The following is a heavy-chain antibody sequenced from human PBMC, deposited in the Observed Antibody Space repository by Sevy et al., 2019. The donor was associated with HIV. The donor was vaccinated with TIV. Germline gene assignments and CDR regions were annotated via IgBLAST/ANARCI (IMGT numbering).Heavy chain of an antibody. J-gene: IGHJ4*02. CDR1: GESFNDYY. CDR3: ARDYPYYNFWTDYYFDS. Sequence: SETLSLTCAVYGESFNDYYWTWIRQPPGKGLEWIGEINHSGSTNYNPYLKSRVTISIDTSKNQFSLKLSSVTAADTAVYYCARDYPYYNFWTDYYFDSWGQGTLVTVSS. D-gene: IGHD3-3*01. V-gene: IGHV4-34*01. CDR2: INHSGST.